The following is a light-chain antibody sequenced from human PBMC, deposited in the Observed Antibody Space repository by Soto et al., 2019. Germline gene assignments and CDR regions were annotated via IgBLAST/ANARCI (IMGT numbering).Light chain of an antibody. CDR1: SSDNY. Sequence: QSALTRPASVSGSPGQSITISCSGISSDNYVSWYQQHPGTAPKLIIYAVTSRPSGVSTRFSRSKSGNTASLTISALQAEDAAHYYSSSYTSSTIVVFGRGTKLTVL. J-gene: IGLJ2*01. V-gene: IGLV2-14*01. CDR2: AVT. CDR3: SSYTSSTIVV.